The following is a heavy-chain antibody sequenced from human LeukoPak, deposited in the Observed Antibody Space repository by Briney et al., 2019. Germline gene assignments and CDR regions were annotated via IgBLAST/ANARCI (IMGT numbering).Heavy chain of an antibody. Sequence: PSETLSLTCTVSGGSIRSYYWSWIRQPPGKGLELIGYIYYSGSTNYNPSLRSRVTISVDTSKNQFSLKLSSVTAADAAIYYCARLDTAILYFGYWGQGTLVTVSS. D-gene: IGHD5-18*01. CDR2: IYYSGST. J-gene: IGHJ4*02. CDR1: GGSIRSYY. V-gene: IGHV4-59*08. CDR3: ARLDTAILYFGY.